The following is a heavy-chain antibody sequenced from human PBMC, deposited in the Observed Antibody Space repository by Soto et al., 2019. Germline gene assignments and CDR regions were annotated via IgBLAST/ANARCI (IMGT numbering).Heavy chain of an antibody. J-gene: IGHJ6*02. V-gene: IGHV3-23*01. CDR2: ISGSGGST. CDR1: GFTFSNYA. CDR3: AKVLDSYYGMDV. Sequence: EVQLLESGGGLVQPGGSLRLSCAASGFTFSNYAMRWVRQAPGKGLEWVSGISGSGGSTYYADSVKGRFTISRDNSKNTLYLQMNSLRDEDTAVYCCAKVLDSYYGMDVWGQGTTVTVS.